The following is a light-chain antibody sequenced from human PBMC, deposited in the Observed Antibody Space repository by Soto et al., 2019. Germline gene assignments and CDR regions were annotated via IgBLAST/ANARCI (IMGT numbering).Light chain of an antibody. CDR3: QQYCSAPKT. J-gene: IGKJ1*01. CDR1: QSVLYKSNNKNY. V-gene: IGKV4-1*01. CDR2: WAS. Sequence: DIVMTQSPDSLAVSLGERATINCKSSQSVLYKSNNKNYLAWYQQKPGQPPKLLIYWASTRESGVPDRFSGSGSGKDFTLTISSLQAEDVAVYYCQQYCSAPKTFGQGTKVEIK.